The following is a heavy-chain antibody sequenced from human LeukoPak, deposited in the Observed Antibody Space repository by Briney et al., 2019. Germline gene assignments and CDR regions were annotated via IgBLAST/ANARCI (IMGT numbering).Heavy chain of an antibody. CDR2: INHSGST. V-gene: IGHV4-34*01. D-gene: IGHD3-10*01. Sequence: SETLSLTCAVYGGSSSGYYWSWIRQPPGKGLEWIGEINHSGSTNYNPSLKSRVTISVDTSENQFSLKLSSVTAADTAVYYCARGDPNYYGSGSYYNGGDWFDPWGQGTLVTVSS. CDR1: GGSSSGYY. J-gene: IGHJ5*02. CDR3: ARGDPNYYGSGSYYNGGDWFDP.